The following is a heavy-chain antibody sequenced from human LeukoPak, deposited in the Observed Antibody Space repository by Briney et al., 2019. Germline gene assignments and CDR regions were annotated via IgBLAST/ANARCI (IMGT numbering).Heavy chain of an antibody. J-gene: IGHJ5*02. D-gene: IGHD6-19*01. Sequence: SETLSLTCTVSGGSISSYYWSWIRQPPGKGLEWIGYIYYSGSTNYNPSLKSRVTISVDTSKNQFSLKLSSVTAADTAVYYCARHFRRYGSGCEFDPWAREPWSPSPQ. CDR3: ARHFRRYGSGCEFDP. V-gene: IGHV4-59*01. CDR2: IYYSGST. CDR1: GGSISSYY.